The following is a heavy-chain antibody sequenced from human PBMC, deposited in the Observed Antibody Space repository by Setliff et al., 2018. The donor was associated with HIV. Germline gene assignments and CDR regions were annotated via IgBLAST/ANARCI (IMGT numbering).Heavy chain of an antibody. CDR2: VIPNGGAT. CDR1: GYTFTDYY. CDR3: AREGLQGSFEYYYYYMEV. V-gene: IGHV1-2*06. J-gene: IGHJ6*03. D-gene: IGHD2-15*01. Sequence: ASVKVSCKSSGYTFTDYYIHWVRQAPGQGLEWMGRVIPNGGATIYAQKFQGRITMTSDTSISTAYMELSRLRSDDTAVYYCAREGLQGSFEYYYYYMEVWGKGTTVTVSS.